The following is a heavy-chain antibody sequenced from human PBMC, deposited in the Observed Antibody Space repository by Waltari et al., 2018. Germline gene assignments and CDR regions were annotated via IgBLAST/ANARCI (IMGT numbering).Heavy chain of an antibody. CDR1: GYSISSGYY. CDR2: IYHSGST. Sequence: QVQLQESGPGLVKPSETLSLTCAVSGYSISSGYYWGWIRQPPGKGLEWIGSIYHSGSTYYNPSLKSRVTISVDTSKNQFSLKLSSVTAADTAVYYCARDGGEDIVVVPAPAPFDPWGQGTLVTVSS. CDR3: ARDGGEDIVVVPAPAPFDP. D-gene: IGHD2-2*01. J-gene: IGHJ5*02. V-gene: IGHV4-38-2*02.